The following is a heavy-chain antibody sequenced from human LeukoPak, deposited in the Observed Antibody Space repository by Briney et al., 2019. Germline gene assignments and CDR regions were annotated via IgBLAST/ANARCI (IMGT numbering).Heavy chain of an antibody. V-gene: IGHV1-2*02. CDR1: GYTFTGYY. J-gene: IGHJ4*02. Sequence: ASVKVSCKASGYTFTGYYIHWVRQAPGQGLEWMGWINPNSGGTNYAQKFQGRVTMTRDTSISTAYMELSRLRSDDTAVYYCARGATYDILTGYLMYYFDYWGQGTLVTVSS. CDR2: INPNSGGT. D-gene: IGHD3-9*01. CDR3: ARGATYDILTGYLMYYFDY.